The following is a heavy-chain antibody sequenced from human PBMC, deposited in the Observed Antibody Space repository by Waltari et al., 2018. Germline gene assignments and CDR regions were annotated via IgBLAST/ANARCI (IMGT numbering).Heavy chain of an antibody. CDR2: INAGNGNT. Sequence: QVQLVQSGAEVKKPGASVKVSCKASGYTFTSYAMHWVRHAPGQRLEWMGWINAGNGNTKYSQKFQGRVTITRDTSASTAYMELSSLRSEDTAVYYCARDGSSSWYSGFDYWGQGTLVTVSS. V-gene: IGHV1-3*01. CDR1: GYTFTSYA. J-gene: IGHJ4*02. D-gene: IGHD6-13*01. CDR3: ARDGSSSWYSGFDY.